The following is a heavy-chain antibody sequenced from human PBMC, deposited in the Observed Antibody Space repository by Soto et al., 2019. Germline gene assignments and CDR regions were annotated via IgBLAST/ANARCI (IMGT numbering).Heavy chain of an antibody. CDR3: ARVWIADSIDY. J-gene: IGHJ4*02. Sequence: SGPTLVNPTQTLTLTCTFSGFSLSTPGMRVSWIRQPPGKALEWLARIDWDDDTFYSPSLKTRLTISKDTSKNQVVLTVANMDPTDTAIYYCARVWIADSIDYWGQGALVTVSS. V-gene: IGHV2-70*04. CDR1: GFSLSTPGMR. D-gene: IGHD2-21*01. CDR2: IDWDDDT.